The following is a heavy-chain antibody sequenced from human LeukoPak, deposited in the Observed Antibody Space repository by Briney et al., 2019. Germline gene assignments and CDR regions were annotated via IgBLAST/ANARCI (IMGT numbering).Heavy chain of an antibody. CDR2: IYYSGST. J-gene: IGHJ4*02. V-gene: IGHV4-30-4*01. CDR3: ARVYSERWLKRLVQFDY. Sequence: SQTLSLTCTVSGGSISSGDYYWSWIRQPPGKGLEWIGYIYYSGSTNYNPSLKSRVTISVDTSKNQFSLKLSSVTAADTAVYYCARVYSERWLKRLVQFDYWGQGTLVTVSS. D-gene: IGHD6-19*01. CDR1: GGSISSGDYY.